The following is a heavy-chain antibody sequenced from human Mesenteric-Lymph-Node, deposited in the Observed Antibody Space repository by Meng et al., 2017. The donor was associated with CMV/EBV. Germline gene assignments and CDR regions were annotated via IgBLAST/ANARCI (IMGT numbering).Heavy chain of an antibody. V-gene: IGHV3-21*04. J-gene: IGHJ6*02. CDR1: GFTFSSYG. Sequence: GGSLRLSCTASGFTFSSYGINWVRQAPGKGLEWVSSISSRSSSIYYADSVKGRFTISRDNAKNSLYLQMNSLRDEDTALYYCARVPYQLLPTYYDYGMDVWGQGTTVTVSS. CDR3: ARVPYQLLPTYYDYGMDV. CDR2: ISSRSSSI. D-gene: IGHD2-2*01.